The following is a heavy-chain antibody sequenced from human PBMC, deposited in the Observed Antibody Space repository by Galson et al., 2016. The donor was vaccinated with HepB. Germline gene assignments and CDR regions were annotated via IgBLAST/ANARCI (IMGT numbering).Heavy chain of an antibody. Sequence: SLRLSCAASGFTFSAFAVHWVRQAPGKGLEYVSVVKSDGTISYYGHSVKGRFTISRDNSKNTVYPQMSSLKTEDTAIYYCVISRAWFNYYFHGMDVWGQGTTVTVSS. V-gene: IGHV3-64D*06. CDR2: VKSDGTIS. CDR3: VISRAWFNYYFHGMDV. CDR1: GFTFSAFA. D-gene: IGHD6-19*01. J-gene: IGHJ6*02.